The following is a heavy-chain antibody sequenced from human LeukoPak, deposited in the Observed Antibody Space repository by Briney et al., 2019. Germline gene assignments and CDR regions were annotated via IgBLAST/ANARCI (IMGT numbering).Heavy chain of an antibody. CDR3: ARHYVSGSYYSHFDY. V-gene: IGHV4-59*01. J-gene: IGHJ4*02. D-gene: IGHD3-10*01. Sequence: SETLFLTCSVSGGSISDYYWSWIRQPPGKGLEWIGCIYYSGSPNYNPSLKSRVTISVGSSKNQFSLKLSSVTAADTAVYHCARHYVSGSYYSHFDYWGQGALVTVSS. CDR1: GGSISDYY. CDR2: IYYSGSP.